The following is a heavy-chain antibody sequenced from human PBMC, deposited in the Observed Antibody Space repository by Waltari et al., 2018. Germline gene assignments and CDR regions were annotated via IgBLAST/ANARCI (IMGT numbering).Heavy chain of an antibody. Sequence: QVQLQQWGAGLLKPSETLSLTCAVYGRSFRGSSWCWSRQPPGKGLEWIGEINNSGSTNYNPSLKSRVTISVDTSKNQFSLKLSSVTAADTAVYYCARGASGSYSHGMDVWGQGTTVTVSS. CDR1: GRSFRGSS. J-gene: IGHJ6*02. CDR2: INNSGST. D-gene: IGHD3-10*01. V-gene: IGHV4-34*01. CDR3: ARGASGSYSHGMDV.